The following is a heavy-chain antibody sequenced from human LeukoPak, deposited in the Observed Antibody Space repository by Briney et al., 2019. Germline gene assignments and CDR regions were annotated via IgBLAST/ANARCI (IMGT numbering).Heavy chain of an antibody. J-gene: IGHJ6*02. CDR1: GFTFSSYS. D-gene: IGHD3-10*01. Sequence: GSLRLSCAASGFTFSSYSMNWVRQPPGKGLEWIGEINHSGSTNYIPSLKSRVTISVDTSKNQFSLKLSSVTAADTAVYYCARGRYTMIRGVITSYYYYGMDVWGQGTTVTVSS. V-gene: IGHV4-34*01. CDR3: ARGRYTMIRGVITSYYYYGMDV. CDR2: INHSGST.